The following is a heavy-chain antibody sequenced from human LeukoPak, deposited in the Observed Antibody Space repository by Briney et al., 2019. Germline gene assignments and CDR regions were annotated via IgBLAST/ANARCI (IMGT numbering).Heavy chain of an antibody. CDR3: ARVQCPYFHFDY. J-gene: IGHJ4*02. D-gene: IGHD2-21*01. V-gene: IGHV3-48*03. CDR1: GFTFSSYE. Sequence: GGSLRLSCAASGFTFSSYEMNWVRQAPGKGLEWVSYISSSGSTIYYADSVKGRFTISRDSAKNSLYLQMNSLRAEDTAVYYCARVQCPYFHFDYWGQGTLVTVSS. CDR2: ISSSGSTI.